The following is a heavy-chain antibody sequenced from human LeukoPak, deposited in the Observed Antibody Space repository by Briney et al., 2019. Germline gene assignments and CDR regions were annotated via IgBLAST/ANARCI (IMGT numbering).Heavy chain of an antibody. CDR2: IYYSGGT. J-gene: IGHJ1*01. D-gene: IGHD3-10*01. Sequence: SETLSLTCTVSGGSINDYYWNWIRQPPGKGLEWIGYIYYSGGTNYNPSLKSRVTISVDTSKTRFSLRLSSVTAADTAVYYCARGYYDSGTYSGYFQHWGQGTLVTVSS. CDR1: GGSINDYY. CDR3: ARGYYDSGTYSGYFQH. V-gene: IGHV4-59*01.